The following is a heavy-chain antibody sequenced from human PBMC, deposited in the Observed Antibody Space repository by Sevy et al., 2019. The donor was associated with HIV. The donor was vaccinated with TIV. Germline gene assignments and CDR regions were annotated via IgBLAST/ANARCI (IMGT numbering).Heavy chain of an antibody. V-gene: IGHV4-39*01. CDR2: IYYSGTT. CDR1: DVSISSGTNY. CDR3: ARQRGGWYEYDASDV. Sequence: SETLSLTCTVSDVSISSGTNYWGWIRQPPGKGLEWTESIYYSGTTYYNPSLKSRVTMSADTSMNQFSLKLSSVTVADTAVYYCARQRGGWYEYDASDVWGQGTMVTVSS. J-gene: IGHJ3*01. D-gene: IGHD6-19*01.